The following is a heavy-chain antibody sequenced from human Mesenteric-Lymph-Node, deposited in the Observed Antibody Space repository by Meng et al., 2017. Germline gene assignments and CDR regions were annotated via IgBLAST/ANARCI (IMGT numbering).Heavy chain of an antibody. CDR1: AGTFSSYS. D-gene: IGHD2-15*01. CDR2: IIPMFETP. Sequence: SVKVSCKASAGTFSSYSINWVRQAPGQGLEWMGGIIPMFETPNYAQKFQGRVTMTADKSTGTTYMELSSLRSEDTAVYYCARGSCRGGSCYSGSLDIWGQGTVVTVSS. CDR3: ARGSCRGGSCYSGSLDI. V-gene: IGHV1-69*06. J-gene: IGHJ3*02.